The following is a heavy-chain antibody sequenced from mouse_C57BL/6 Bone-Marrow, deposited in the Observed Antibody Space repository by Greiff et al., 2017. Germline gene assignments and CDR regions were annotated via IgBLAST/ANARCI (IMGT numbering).Heavy chain of an antibody. CDR3: ARRYFYYYGSADY. D-gene: IGHD1-1*01. V-gene: IGHV1-78*01. CDR2: IYPRDGST. CDR1: GYTFTDHT. Sequence: VQLQQSDAELVKPGASVKISCKVSGYTFTDHTIHWMKQRPEQGLEWIGYIYPRDGSTKYNEKLKGKATLTADKSSSTAYMQLNSLTSEDSAVYFCARRYFYYYGSADYWGQGTTLTVSS. J-gene: IGHJ2*01.